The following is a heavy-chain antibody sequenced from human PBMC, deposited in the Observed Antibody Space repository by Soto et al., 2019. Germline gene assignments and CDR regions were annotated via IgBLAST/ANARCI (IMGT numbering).Heavy chain of an antibody. D-gene: IGHD2-21*02. CDR2: INAGNGNT. CDR1: GYTFTSYA. V-gene: IGHV1-3*01. CDR3: ARSIVVVTALDY. Sequence: SVKVSCKASGYTFTSYAMHWVRQAPGQRLEWMGWINAGNGNTKYSQKFQGRVTITRDTSASTAYMELSSLRSEDTAVYYCARSIVVVTALDYWGQGTLVTVVS. J-gene: IGHJ4*02.